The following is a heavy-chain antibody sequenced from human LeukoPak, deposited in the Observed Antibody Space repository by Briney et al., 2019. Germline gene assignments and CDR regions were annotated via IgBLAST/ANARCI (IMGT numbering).Heavy chain of an antibody. CDR3: ARGRYYFDY. CDR2: IYDSGST. Sequence: SETLSLTCTVSGGSINSYYWSWIRQPPGKGLEWIGYIYDSGSTNYNPSLKSRVTISVDTSKNQFSLKLSSVTAADTAVYYCARGRYYFDYWGQGTLVTVSS. CDR1: GGSINSYY. V-gene: IGHV4-59*12. J-gene: IGHJ4*02.